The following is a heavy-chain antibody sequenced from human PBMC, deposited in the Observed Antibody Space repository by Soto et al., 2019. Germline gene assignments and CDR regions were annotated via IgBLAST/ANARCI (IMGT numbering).Heavy chain of an antibody. Sequence: EVQLVESGGGLVQPGGSLRLSCAASGFTFSRFWMHWVRQAPGEGLVWVSHINDDGTITTYADSVKGRFTISRDNAENTVYLEMNSLRNADTAAYYCLPSGLRYGNDAFDIWGQGTMGTVSS. CDR2: INDDGTIT. D-gene: IGHD5-18*01. CDR1: GFTFSRFW. V-gene: IGHV3-74*03. J-gene: IGHJ3*02. CDR3: LPSGLRYGNDAFDI.